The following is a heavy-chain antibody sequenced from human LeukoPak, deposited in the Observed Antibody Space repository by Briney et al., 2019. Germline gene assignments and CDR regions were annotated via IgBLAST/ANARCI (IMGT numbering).Heavy chain of an antibody. J-gene: IGHJ4*02. Sequence: QSGGSLRLSCAASGFTFSSYGMHWVRQAPGKGLEWGPFIRYDGSNKYYADSVKGRFTISRDNSKNTLYLQMNSLRAEDTAVYYCAKNPTPIVVVPAAEYWGQGTLVTVSS. V-gene: IGHV3-30*02. D-gene: IGHD2-2*01. CDR2: IRYDGSNK. CDR1: GFTFSSYG. CDR3: AKNPTPIVVVPAAEY.